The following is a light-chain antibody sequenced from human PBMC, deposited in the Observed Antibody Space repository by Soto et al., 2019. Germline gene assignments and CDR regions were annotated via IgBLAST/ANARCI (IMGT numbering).Light chain of an antibody. CDR3: QQSYSTIT. CDR2: AAS. CDR1: QDIRNT. V-gene: IGKV1-39*01. J-gene: IGKJ5*01. Sequence: IQMTQSPSSLSASVGDRVAISCRASQDIRNTLAWYQQKPGEAPKLLIFAASNLQSGVPSRFSGSGSGTDFTLTISSLQPEDFATYYCQQSYSTITFGQGTRLEIK.